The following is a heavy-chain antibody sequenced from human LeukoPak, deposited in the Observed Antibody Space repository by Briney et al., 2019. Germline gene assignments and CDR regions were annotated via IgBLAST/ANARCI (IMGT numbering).Heavy chain of an antibody. V-gene: IGHV3-9*03. J-gene: IGHJ4*02. Sequence: GGSLRLSCAASGFTFDDYAMHWVRQAPGKGLEWVSGISWNSGSIGYADSVKGRFTISRDNAKNSLYLQMNSLRAEDIALYYCATSTDYYDPRFDYWGQGTLVTVSS. D-gene: IGHD3-22*01. CDR2: ISWNSGSI. CDR1: GFTFDDYA. CDR3: ATSTDYYDPRFDY.